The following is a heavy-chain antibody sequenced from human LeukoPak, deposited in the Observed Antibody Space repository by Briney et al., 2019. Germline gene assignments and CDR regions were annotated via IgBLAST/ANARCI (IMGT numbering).Heavy chain of an antibody. CDR3: AKSSRGMIVVVAFDY. CDR2: IYSGGST. CDR1: GFTVSSNY. Sequence: GSLRLSCAASGFTVSSNYMSWVRQAPGKGLEWVSIIYSGGSTYYADSVMGRFTISRDNSKNTLYLQMNSLRAEDTAVYYCAKSSRGMIVVVAFDYWGQGTLVTVSS. J-gene: IGHJ4*02. D-gene: IGHD3-22*01. V-gene: IGHV3-66*01.